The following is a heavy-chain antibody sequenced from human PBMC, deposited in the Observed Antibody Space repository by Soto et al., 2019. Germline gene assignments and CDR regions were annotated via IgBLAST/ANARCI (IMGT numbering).Heavy chain of an antibody. Sequence: GGSLRVSCAASGFTFSTFAMHWVGQAPGKGLEWVAVISYDGSNQYYAESLKGRFTIARDNSKNTLSLQMSSLRAEDTAVYYCAKDNAGYSSGSSFFDYWGQGTLVTVSS. D-gene: IGHD6-25*01. CDR3: AKDNAGYSSGSSFFDY. CDR1: GFTFSTFA. V-gene: IGHV3-30*18. CDR2: ISYDGSNQ. J-gene: IGHJ4*02.